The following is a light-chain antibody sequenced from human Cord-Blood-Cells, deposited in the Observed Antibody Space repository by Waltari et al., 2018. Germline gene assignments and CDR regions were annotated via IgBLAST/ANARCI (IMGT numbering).Light chain of an antibody. V-gene: IGLV3-21*03. Sequence: SYVLTQPPSVSVAPGKTARITCGGNNIGSKSVHWYQQKPGQAPVLVVYDDSDRPSGIPARFSGSNSGNTATLTISRVEAGDEVDYYCQVWDSSSDHVVFGGGTKLTVL. CDR1: NIGSKS. CDR2: DDS. J-gene: IGLJ2*01. CDR3: QVWDSSSDHVV.